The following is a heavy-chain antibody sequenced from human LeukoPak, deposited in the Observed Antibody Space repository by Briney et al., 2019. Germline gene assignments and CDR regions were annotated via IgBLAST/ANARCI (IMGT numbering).Heavy chain of an antibody. V-gene: IGHV4-39*01. J-gene: IGHJ5*02. CDR1: GGSISTSSYY. CDR3: ARQGGSPDWFDP. Sequence: SETLSLTCTVSGGSISTSSYYWGWIRQPPGKGLEWIGNLYYTGSIYYNPSLKSRVTMSVDTSKNQFSLKLNSATAADMAVYYCARQGGSPDWFDPWGQGTLVIVSS. D-gene: IGHD1-26*01. CDR2: LYYTGSI.